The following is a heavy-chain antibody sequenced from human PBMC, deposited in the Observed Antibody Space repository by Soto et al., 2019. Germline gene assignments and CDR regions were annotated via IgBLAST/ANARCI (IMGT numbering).Heavy chain of an antibody. V-gene: IGHV3-21*01. CDR1: GFTFSSYS. J-gene: IGHJ6*04. D-gene: IGHD6-13*01. Sequence: EVQLVESGGGLVKPGGSLRLSCAAAGFTFSSYSMNWVRQAPGKGLEWVSSISSSSSYIYYADSVKGRFTISRDNAKNSLYLQMNSLRAEDTAVYYCARDLGIAAAGRGYYGMDVWGKGTTVTVSS. CDR2: ISSSSSYI. CDR3: ARDLGIAAAGRGYYGMDV.